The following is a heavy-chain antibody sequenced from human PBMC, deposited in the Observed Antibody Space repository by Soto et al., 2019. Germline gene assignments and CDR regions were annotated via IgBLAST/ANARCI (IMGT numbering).Heavy chain of an antibody. CDR2: IYYSGNT. D-gene: IGHD4-4*01. J-gene: IGHJ4*02. V-gene: IGHV4-39*01. CDR3: GAQDYSAKGYYFET. Sequence: QLQLQESGPGLVKPSETLSLTCTVSSGSISSSSSYWGWIRQPPGTGREWIGSIYYSGNTYYNPSLRSRVTISIDSSKTQFSLTLNSVTIADTAVYYCGAQDYSAKGYYFETWGQGTLVTVSS. CDR1: SGSISSSSSY.